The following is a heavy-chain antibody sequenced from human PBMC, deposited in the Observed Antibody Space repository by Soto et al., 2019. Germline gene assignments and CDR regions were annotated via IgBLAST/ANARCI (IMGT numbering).Heavy chain of an antibody. CDR2: IIPILGIA. D-gene: IGHD3-16*01. V-gene: IGHV1-69*02. CDR1: GGTFSSYT. CDR3: ATLMITFGGVHPYYYYMDV. Sequence: ASVKVSCKASGGTFSSYTISWVRQAPGQGLEWMGRIIPILGIANYAQKFQGRVTITADKSTSTAYMELSSLRSEDTAVYYCATLMITFGGVHPYYYYMDVWGKGTTVTVSS. J-gene: IGHJ6*03.